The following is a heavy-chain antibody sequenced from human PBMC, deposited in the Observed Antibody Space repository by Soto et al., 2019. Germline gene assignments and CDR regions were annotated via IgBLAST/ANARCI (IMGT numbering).Heavy chain of an antibody. Sequence: ASVKVSCKASGYSFTSYYMHWVRQAPGQGLEWMGIINPSGGSTSYAQKFQGRVTITADESTSTAYMELSSLRSEDTAVYYCARAPPGTSHYFDYWGQGTLVTVSS. V-gene: IGHV1-46*01. CDR3: ARAPPGTSHYFDY. J-gene: IGHJ4*02. CDR2: INPSGGST. CDR1: GYSFTSYY.